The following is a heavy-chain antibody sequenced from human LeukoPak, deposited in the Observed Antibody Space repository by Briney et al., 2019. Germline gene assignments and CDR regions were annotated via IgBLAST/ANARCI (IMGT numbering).Heavy chain of an antibody. CDR1: GFTFSSYG. D-gene: IGHD6-13*01. CDR3: TRGGGWQQQPPYRFDY. V-gene: IGHV3-30*02. CDR2: IRDDGSSK. Sequence: PGGSLRLSCVVSGFTFSSYGLHWVRQTPGKGLEWVAFIRDDGSSKYYADSVKGRFTISRDNSRNTLYLQMTILRAEDTAVYYCTRGGGWQQQPPYRFDYWGQGTLVTVSS. J-gene: IGHJ4*02.